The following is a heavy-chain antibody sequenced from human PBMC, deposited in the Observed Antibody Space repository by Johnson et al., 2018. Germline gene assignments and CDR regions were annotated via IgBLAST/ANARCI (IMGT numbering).Heavy chain of an antibody. D-gene: IGHD6-13*01. J-gene: IGHJ3*02. Sequence: QVQLVESGGGVVQPGRSXRLSCGASGFTFSNFGMHWVRQAPGKGLEWVADISYDGRNKNYADSVKGRFAISRDNSKNTLYVQMDSLGAEDTAVYYCAKDRSVRYSSRWSDAFDIWGPGTMVTVSS. CDR3: AKDRSVRYSSRWSDAFDI. CDR2: ISYDGRNK. V-gene: IGHV3-30*18. CDR1: GFTFSNFG.